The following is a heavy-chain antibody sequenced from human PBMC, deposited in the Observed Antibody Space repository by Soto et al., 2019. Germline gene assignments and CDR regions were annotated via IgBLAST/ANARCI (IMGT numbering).Heavy chain of an antibody. V-gene: IGHV1-46*01. D-gene: IGHD6-6*01. CDR3: AREQGSSISNYGMDV. CDR2: IDPSGGST. CDR1: GYTFTSYY. J-gene: IGHJ6*02. Sequence: GASVKVSCKASGYTFTSYYMHWVRQAPGQGLEWMGIIDPSGGSTSYAQKFQGRVTMTRDTSTSTVYMELSSLRSEDTAVYYCAREQGSSISNYGMDVWGQGTTVTVSS.